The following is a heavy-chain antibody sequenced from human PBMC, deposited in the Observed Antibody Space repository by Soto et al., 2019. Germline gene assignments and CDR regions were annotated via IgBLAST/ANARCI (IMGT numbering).Heavy chain of an antibody. D-gene: IGHD2-15*01. CDR1: GYTFTSYG. V-gene: IGHV1-18*01. Sequence: ASVKVSCKASGYTFTSYGISWVRQAPGQGLEWMGWISAYNGNTNYAQKLQGRVTMTTDTSTSTAYMELRSLRSDDTAVYYCAREPGSCSGGSCYGPYYYGMDVWGQGTTVTVSS. CDR3: AREPGSCSGGSCYGPYYYGMDV. CDR2: ISAYNGNT. J-gene: IGHJ6*02.